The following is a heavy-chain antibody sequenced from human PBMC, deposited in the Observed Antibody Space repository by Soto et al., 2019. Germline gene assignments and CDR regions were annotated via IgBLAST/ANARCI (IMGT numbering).Heavy chain of an antibody. V-gene: IGHV2-5*01. D-gene: IGHD6-19*01. CDR3: AKSGSSGWYGWFDP. CDR1: GFSLNTGGVG. Sequence: SGPTLVNPTQTLTLTCTFSGFSLNTGGVGVGWIRQPPGKALEWLGFIYWNDDKRYSPSLKSRPTITKDTSKNQVVLTMTNMDPVDTATYYCAKSGSSGWYGWFDPWGQGTLVTVSS. J-gene: IGHJ5*02. CDR2: IYWNDDK.